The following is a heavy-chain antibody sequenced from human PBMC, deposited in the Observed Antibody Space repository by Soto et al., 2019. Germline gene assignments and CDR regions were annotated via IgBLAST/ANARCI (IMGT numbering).Heavy chain of an antibody. CDR1: GFTFNDYW. Sequence: EVQLVESGGGLVQPGGSLRLSCVASGFTFNDYWMHWVRQAPGKGLVWVARINGDGSTTTYADSVQGRFTISRANARNTLYLHLSSLRPEDTALYYCARGYSSGRDSWGQGTLVTVSS. J-gene: IGHJ4*02. D-gene: IGHD6-19*01. CDR3: ARGYSSGRDS. CDR2: INGDGSTT. V-gene: IGHV3-74*01.